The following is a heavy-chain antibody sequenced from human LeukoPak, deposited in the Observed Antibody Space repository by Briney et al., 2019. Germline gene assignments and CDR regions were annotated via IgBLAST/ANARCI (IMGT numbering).Heavy chain of an antibody. J-gene: IGHJ4*02. V-gene: IGHV3-48*03. CDR1: GFTFSSYE. CDR2: ISSSGSTI. CDR3: AREFGGVIVKRGPFDY. D-gene: IGHD3-16*02. Sequence: PGGSLRLSCAASGFTFSSYEMNWVRQAPGKGLEWVSYISSSGSTIYYADSVKGRFTISRDNAKNSLYLQMNSLRAEDTAVYYCAREFGGVIVKRGPFDYWGQETLVTVSS.